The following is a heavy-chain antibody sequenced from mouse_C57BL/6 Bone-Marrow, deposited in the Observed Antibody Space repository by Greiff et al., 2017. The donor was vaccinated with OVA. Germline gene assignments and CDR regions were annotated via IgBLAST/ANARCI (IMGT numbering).Heavy chain of an antibody. J-gene: IGHJ4*01. CDR1: GYTFTSYW. V-gene: IGHV1-64*01. D-gene: IGHD2-4*01. CDR3: ARPYDCDRDYNAMDY. CDR2: IHPNSGST. Sequence: QVQLQQPGAELVKPGASVKLSCKASGYTFTSYWMHWVKQRPGQGLEWIGMIHPNSGSTNYNEKFKSKATLTVDKSSSTAYMQLSSLTSEDSAVYYGARPYDCDRDYNAMDYWGQGTSITVSS.